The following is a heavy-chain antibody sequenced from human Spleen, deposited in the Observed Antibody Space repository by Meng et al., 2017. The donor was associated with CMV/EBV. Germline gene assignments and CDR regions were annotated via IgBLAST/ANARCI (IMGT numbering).Heavy chain of an antibody. Sequence: SETLSLTCTVSGGSISSSSYYWGWIRQPPGKGLEWVGNIYYSGSTYFNPFLKSRVAMSLDTSKIHFSLKLSSVTAADTAVYYCARFALAFDIWGQGTMVTVSS. CDR2: IYYSGST. J-gene: IGHJ3*02. CDR3: ARFALAFDI. V-gene: IGHV4-39*07. CDR1: GGSISSSSYY.